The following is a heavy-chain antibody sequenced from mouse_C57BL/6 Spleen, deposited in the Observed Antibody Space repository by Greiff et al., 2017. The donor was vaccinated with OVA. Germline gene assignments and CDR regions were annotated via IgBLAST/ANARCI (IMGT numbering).Heavy chain of an antibody. V-gene: IGHV1-82*01. J-gene: IGHJ2*01. CDR1: GYAFSSSW. Sequence: QVQLQQSGPELVKPGASVKISCKASGYAFSSSWMNWVKQRPGKGLEWIGRIYPGDGDTNYNGKFKGKATLTADKSSSTAYMQLSSLTSEDSAVYFCARWHYYGSSYDYWGQGTTLTVSS. D-gene: IGHD1-1*01. CDR2: IYPGDGDT. CDR3: ARWHYYGSSYDY.